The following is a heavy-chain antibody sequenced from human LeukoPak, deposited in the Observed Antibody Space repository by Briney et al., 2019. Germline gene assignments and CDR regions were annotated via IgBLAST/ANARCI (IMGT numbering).Heavy chain of an antibody. V-gene: IGHV1-18*01. CDR1: GYTFSSYG. CDR3: ARDMEQLTDFDY. J-gene: IGHJ4*02. Sequence: ASVKVSCKASGYTFSSYGISWVRQAPGQGLEWMGWISAYNGNTNYAQKLQGRVTMTTDTSTSTAYMELRSLRSDDTAVYYCARDMEQLTDFDYWGQGTLVTVSS. D-gene: IGHD6-6*01. CDR2: ISAYNGNT.